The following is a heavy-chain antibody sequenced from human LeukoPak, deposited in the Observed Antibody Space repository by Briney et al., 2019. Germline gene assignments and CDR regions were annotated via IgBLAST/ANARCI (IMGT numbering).Heavy chain of an antibody. J-gene: IGHJ4*02. Sequence: SETLSLTCIVSGDSISGHYWSWIRQPPGKGLEWIGYIIFRGTTSYNPALNGRVTMSIDTSKNHLSLRLSSVTAADTAVYYCARPLERGYTVLDFASWGQGTLVTVSS. V-gene: IGHV4-59*08. CDR2: IIFRGTT. CDR1: GDSISGHY. CDR3: ARPLERGYTVLDFAS. D-gene: IGHD5/OR15-5a*01.